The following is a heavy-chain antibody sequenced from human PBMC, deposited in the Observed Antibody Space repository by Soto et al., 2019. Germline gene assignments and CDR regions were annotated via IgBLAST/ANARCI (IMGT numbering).Heavy chain of an antibody. CDR3: AKDIVATTLAPVH. CDR2: ISWNSGSI. CDR1: GFTFDDYA. D-gene: IGHD5-12*01. J-gene: IGHJ4*02. V-gene: IGHV3-9*01. Sequence: PGGSLRLSCAASGFTFDDYAMHWVRQAPGKGLEWVSGISWNSGSIGYADSVKGRFTISRDNAKNSLYLQMNSLRAEDTALYYCAKDIVATTLAPVHWGQGTQVTVSS.